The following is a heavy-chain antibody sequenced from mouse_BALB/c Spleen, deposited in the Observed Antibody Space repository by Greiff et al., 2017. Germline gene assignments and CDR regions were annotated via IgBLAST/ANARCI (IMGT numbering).Heavy chain of an antibody. CDR3: ASLPSTMITTENY. V-gene: IGHV3-2*02. CDR1: GYSITSDYA. Sequence: EVQLVESGPGLVKPSQSLSLTCTVTGYSITSDYAWNWIRQFPGKKLEWMGYISYSGSTSYNPSLKSRISITRDTSKNQFFLQLNSVTTEDTATYYCASLPSTMITTENYWGQGTTLTVSS. J-gene: IGHJ2*01. CDR2: ISYSGST. D-gene: IGHD2-4*01.